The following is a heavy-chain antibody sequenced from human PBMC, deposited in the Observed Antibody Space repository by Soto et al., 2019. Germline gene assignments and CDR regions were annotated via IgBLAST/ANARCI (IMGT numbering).Heavy chain of an antibody. CDR2: IIPIRGIA. J-gene: IGHJ6*02. Sequence: ASVKVSCKASGGTFSSYTISWVRQAPGQGLEWMGRIIPIRGIANYAQKFQGRVTITADKSTSTAYMELSSLRSDDTAVYYCARDLSSLLWFGESSSGYYGMDVWGQGTTVTVSS. D-gene: IGHD3-10*01. V-gene: IGHV1-69*04. CDR3: ARDLSSLLWFGESSSGYYGMDV. CDR1: GGTFSSYT.